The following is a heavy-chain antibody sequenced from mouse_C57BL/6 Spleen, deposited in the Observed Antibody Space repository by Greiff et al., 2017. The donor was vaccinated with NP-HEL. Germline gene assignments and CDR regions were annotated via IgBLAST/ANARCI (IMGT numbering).Heavy chain of an antibody. CDR1: GYTFTDYE. J-gene: IGHJ1*03. D-gene: IGHD1-1*01. V-gene: IGHV1-15*01. CDR3: TRLVFYYYGSSYRYFDV. Sequence: VQLQQSGAELVRPGASVTLSCKASGYTFTDYEMHWVKQTPVHGLEWIGAIDPETGGTAYNQKFKGKAILTADKSSSTAYMELRSLTSEDSAVYYCTRLVFYYYGSSYRYFDVWGTGTTVTVSS. CDR2: IDPETGGT.